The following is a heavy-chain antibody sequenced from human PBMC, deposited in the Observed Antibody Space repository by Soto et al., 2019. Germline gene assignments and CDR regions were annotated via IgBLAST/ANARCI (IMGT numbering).Heavy chain of an antibody. J-gene: IGHJ5*02. V-gene: IGHV1-18*01. CDR1: GYTFTSYG. CDR2: ISAYNGNT. Sequence: ASVKVSCKASGYTFTSYGISWVRQAPGQGLEWMGWISAYNGNTNYAQKLQGRVTMTTDTSTSTAYMELRSLRSDDTAVYYCAIHGSGYDFFSLNCFAPGGKGTLVTVPS. D-gene: IGHD5-12*01. CDR3: AIHGSGYDFFSLNCFAP.